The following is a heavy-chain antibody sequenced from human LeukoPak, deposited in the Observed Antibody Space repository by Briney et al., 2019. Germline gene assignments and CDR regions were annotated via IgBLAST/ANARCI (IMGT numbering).Heavy chain of an antibody. V-gene: IGHV5-51*01. CDR3: ARTHPHCSGGSCYWPDGMDV. J-gene: IGHJ6*02. Sequence: EESLKISCKGSTDIFSNYWIGWVRQLPGKGLEWMGIIYPDDSDTRYSPTFQGRVTFSVDESITTAYLQWSSLKASDTAMYYCARTHPHCSGGSCYWPDGMDVWGQGTTVTVSS. D-gene: IGHD2-15*01. CDR1: TDIFSNYW. CDR2: IYPDDSDT.